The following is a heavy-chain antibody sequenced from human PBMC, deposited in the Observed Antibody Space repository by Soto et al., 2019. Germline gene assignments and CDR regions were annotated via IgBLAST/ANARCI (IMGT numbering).Heavy chain of an antibody. CDR2: ISYDGSNK. Sequence: QVQLVAAGGGVVQPGRSLRLSCAASGFTFSSYGMHWVRKAPGKGLEWVAVISYDGSNKYYADSVKGRFTISRDNSKTTLYLPMNSLSAEYTAVYYCAKDQGLGCWRYWGQGTLVTVSS. J-gene: IGHJ4*02. CDR1: GFTFSSYG. V-gene: IGHV3-30*18. D-gene: IGHD2-21*01. CDR3: AKDQGLGCWRY.